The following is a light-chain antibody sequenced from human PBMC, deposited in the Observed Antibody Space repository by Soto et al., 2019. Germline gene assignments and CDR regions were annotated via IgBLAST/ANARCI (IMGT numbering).Light chain of an antibody. Sequence: GYRVTITFRASQSISSWLAWYQQKPGKAPKLLIYDASSLESGVPSRFSGSGSGTEFTLTISSLQPDDFATYYCQQYNSYSPGFGGGTKVDIK. J-gene: IGKJ4*01. V-gene: IGKV1-5*01. CDR1: QSISSW. CDR2: DAS. CDR3: QQYNSYSPG.